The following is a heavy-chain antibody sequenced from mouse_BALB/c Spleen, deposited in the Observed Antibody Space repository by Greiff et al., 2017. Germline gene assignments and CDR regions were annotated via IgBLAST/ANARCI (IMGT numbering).Heavy chain of an antibody. Sequence: QVQLQQSGPELVRPGESVKISCKGSGYTFTDYAMHWVKQSHAKSLEWIGVISIYYDNTNYNQKFKGKATMTVDKSSSTAYMELARLTSEDSAIYYCASVITTGVAYWGQGTLVTVSA. CDR3: ASVITTGVAY. CDR2: ISIYYDNT. V-gene: IGHV1-67*01. CDR1: GYTFTDYA. J-gene: IGHJ3*01. D-gene: IGHD2-4*01.